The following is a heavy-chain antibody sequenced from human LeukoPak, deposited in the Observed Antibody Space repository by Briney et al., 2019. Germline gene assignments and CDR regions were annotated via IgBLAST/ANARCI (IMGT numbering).Heavy chain of an antibody. Sequence: ASVKVSCKASGGTFISYAISWVRQAPGQGLEWMGGIIPIFGTANYAQKFQGRVTITADESTSTAYMELSSLRSEDTAVYYCARGALRGNWFDPWGQGTLVTVSS. CDR3: ARGALRGNWFDP. V-gene: IGHV1-69*13. J-gene: IGHJ5*02. CDR2: IIPIFGTA. D-gene: IGHD3-16*01. CDR1: GGTFISYA.